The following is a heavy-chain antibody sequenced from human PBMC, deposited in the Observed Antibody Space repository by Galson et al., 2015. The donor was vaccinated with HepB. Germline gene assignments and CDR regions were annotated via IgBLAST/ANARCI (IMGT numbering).Heavy chain of an antibody. V-gene: IGHV3-74*01. Sequence: RQAPGKGLVWVSRINSDVTYITYADSVKGRFTISRDNAKNTLYLQMNSPRAEDTALYYCARTRGAAAGIFDYWGQGSLVTVSS. CDR2: INSDVTYI. CDR3: ARTRGAAAGIFDY. D-gene: IGHD6-13*01. J-gene: IGHJ4*02.